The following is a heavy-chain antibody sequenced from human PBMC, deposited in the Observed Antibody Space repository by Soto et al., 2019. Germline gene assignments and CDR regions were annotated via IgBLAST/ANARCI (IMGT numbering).Heavy chain of an antibody. D-gene: IGHD3-16*01. J-gene: IGHJ6*02. CDR3: ARVPPEGVGGMDV. Sequence: SETLSLTCTVSGGSTSGYYWSWIRQSPGKGLEWIGYIYYSGSPNYNPSLKSRVTISVDTSKNQFSLMLSSVTAADTAVYYCARVPPEGVGGMDVWGQGTTVTVSS. CDR2: IYYSGSP. CDR1: GGSTSGYY. V-gene: IGHV4-59*01.